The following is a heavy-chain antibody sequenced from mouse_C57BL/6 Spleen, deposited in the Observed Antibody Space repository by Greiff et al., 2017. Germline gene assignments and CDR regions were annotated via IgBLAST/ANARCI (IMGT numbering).Heavy chain of an antibody. J-gene: IGHJ3*01. CDR1: GYTFTSYW. Sequence: VQLQQPGAELVKPGASVKLSCKASGYTFTSYWMHWVKQRPGQGLEWIGMIHPNSGSTNYNEKFKSKATLTVDKSSSTAYMQLSSLTSEDSAVYYWARSEGYVPFAYWGQGTLVTVSA. CDR2: IHPNSGST. V-gene: IGHV1-64*01. CDR3: ARSEGYVPFAY. D-gene: IGHD2-2*01.